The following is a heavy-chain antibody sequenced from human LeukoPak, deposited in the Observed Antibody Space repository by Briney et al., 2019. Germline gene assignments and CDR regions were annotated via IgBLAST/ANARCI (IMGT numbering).Heavy chain of an antibody. V-gene: IGHV3-23*01. CDR3: AKDNGASWVNTCWD. CDR1: GFSFSNHG. J-gene: IGHJ4*02. Sequence: GGSLRLSCVASGFSFSNHGMTWVRQAPGKGPEWVADITNSGANTNHADSVKGRFTVSRDNSKNTLFLQMNSLRAEDTAIYYCAKDNGASWVNTCWDWGQGTLVTVSS. D-gene: IGHD2-8*01. CDR2: ITNSGANT.